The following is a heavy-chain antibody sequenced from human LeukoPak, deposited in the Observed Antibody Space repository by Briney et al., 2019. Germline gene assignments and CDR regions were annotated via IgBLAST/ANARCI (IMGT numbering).Heavy chain of an antibody. V-gene: IGHV4-4*01. CDR1: GGSISSSNW. J-gene: IGHJ4*02. D-gene: IGHD6-6*01. Sequence: SETLSLTCAVSGGSISSSNWWSWVRQPPGKGLDWIGEIYHSGSTNYNPALKRRVTISVDKPKNQFSLKLSSVTAADKAVYCCGSSSSDFMRWHYWGQGTLVTVSS. CDR3: GSSSSDFMRWHY. CDR2: IYHSGST.